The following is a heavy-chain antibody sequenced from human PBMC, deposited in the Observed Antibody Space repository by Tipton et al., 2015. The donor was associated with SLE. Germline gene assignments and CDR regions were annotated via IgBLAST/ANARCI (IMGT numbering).Heavy chain of an antibody. V-gene: IGHV4-39*07. CDR1: GGSISSSSYY. CDR3: ARVGLLSPNAFDI. Sequence: TLSLTCTVSGGSISSSSYYWGWIRQPPGKGLEWIGSIYYSGSTYYNPSLKSRVTISVDTSKNQFSLKLSSVTAADTAVYYCARVGLLSPNAFDIWGQGTMVTVSS. D-gene: IGHD3/OR15-3a*01. J-gene: IGHJ3*02. CDR2: IYYSGST.